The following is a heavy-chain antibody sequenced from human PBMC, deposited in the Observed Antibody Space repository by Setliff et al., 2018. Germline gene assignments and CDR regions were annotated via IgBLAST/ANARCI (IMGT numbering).Heavy chain of an antibody. Sequence: GASVKVSCKASGYTFTSYYMHWVRQAPGQGLEWMGIINPSGGSTSYAQKFQGRVTMTRDTSTSTVYMELSSLRSEDTAVYYCARLYYNFWSGYFWEHAQFDPWGQGTLVTVSS. D-gene: IGHD3-3*01. CDR2: INPSGGST. CDR3: ARLYYNFWSGYFWEHAQFDP. J-gene: IGHJ5*02. V-gene: IGHV1-46*01. CDR1: GYTFTSYY.